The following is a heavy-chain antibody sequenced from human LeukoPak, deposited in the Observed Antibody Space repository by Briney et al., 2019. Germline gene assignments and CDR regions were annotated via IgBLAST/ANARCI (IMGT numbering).Heavy chain of an antibody. CDR3: ARSVYGDYEEWFDP. J-gene: IGHJ5*02. CDR1: GFTFSSYA. V-gene: IGHV3-23*01. Sequence: GGSLRLSCAASGFTFSSYAMSWVRQAPGKGLEWVSAISGSGGGTYYADSVKGRFTISRDNSKNTLYLQMNSLRAEDTAVYYCARSVYGDYEEWFDPWGQGTLVTVS. CDR2: ISGSGGGT. D-gene: IGHD4-17*01.